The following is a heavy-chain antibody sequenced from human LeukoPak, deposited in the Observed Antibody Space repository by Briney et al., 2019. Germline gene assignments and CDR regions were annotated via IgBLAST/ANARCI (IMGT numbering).Heavy chain of an antibody. D-gene: IGHD5-18*01. V-gene: IGHV3-23*01. Sequence: GGSLRLSCAASGFTFSSYGMSWVRQAPGKGLEWVSAISGSGGSTYYADSVKGRFTISRDNSKNTLYLQMNSLRAEDTAVYYCAKGKLWLRDAFDIWGQGTMVTVSS. CDR1: GFTFSSYG. J-gene: IGHJ3*02. CDR3: AKGKLWLRDAFDI. CDR2: ISGSGGST.